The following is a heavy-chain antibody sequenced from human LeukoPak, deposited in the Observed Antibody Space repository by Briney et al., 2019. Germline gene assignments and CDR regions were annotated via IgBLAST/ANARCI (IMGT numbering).Heavy chain of an antibody. V-gene: IGHV3-23*01. CDR2: ISGSGGST. CDR3: AKDREYSSKPVYYFDY. Sequence: PGGSLRLSCAASGFTFSSYAMSWVRQAPGKGLEWVSAISGSGGSTYYADSVKGRFTISRDNSKNTLYLQMNSLRAEDTAVYYCAKDREYSSKPVYYFDYWGQGTLVTVSS. D-gene: IGHD6-6*01. J-gene: IGHJ4*02. CDR1: GFTFSSYA.